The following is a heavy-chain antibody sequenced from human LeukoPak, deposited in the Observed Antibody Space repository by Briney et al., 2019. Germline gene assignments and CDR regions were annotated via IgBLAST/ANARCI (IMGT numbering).Heavy chain of an antibody. CDR2: INPNSGGT. D-gene: IGHD5-12*01. CDR1: GYTFTGYY. CDR3: ARGGYSGYDFPDY. V-gene: IGHV1-2*06. J-gene: IGHJ4*02. Sequence: ASVKVSCKASGYTFTGYYMHLVRQAPGQGLEWMGRINPNSGGTNYAQKFQGRVTMTRDTSISTAYMELSRLRSDDTAVYYCARGGYSGYDFPDYWGQGTLVTVSS.